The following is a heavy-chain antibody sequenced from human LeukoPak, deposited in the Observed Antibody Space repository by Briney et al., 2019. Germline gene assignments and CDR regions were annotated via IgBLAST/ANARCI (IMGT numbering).Heavy chain of an antibody. D-gene: IGHD6-13*01. V-gene: IGHV3-21*01. CDR1: GFTFSSYS. Sequence: PGGSLRLSCAASGFTFSSYSTNWVRQAPGKGLEWVSSISSSSSYIYYADSVKGRFTISRDNAKNSLYLQMNSLRAEDTAVYYCARSGSQQLSYLWFDPWGQGTLVTVSS. CDR2: ISSSSSYI. CDR3: ARSGSQQLSYLWFDP. J-gene: IGHJ5*02.